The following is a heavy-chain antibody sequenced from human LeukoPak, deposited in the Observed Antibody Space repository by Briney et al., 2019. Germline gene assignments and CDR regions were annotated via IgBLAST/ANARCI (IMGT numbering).Heavy chain of an antibody. D-gene: IGHD2-21*02. CDR1: GFTFSDYY. CDR3: ARVNRVTAIQELDY. Sequence: PGGSLRLSCAASGFTFSDYYMTWIRQAPGKGLEWVSCISSSGSTIFYADSVKGRFTVSRDNAKSSLFLQMNSLRAEDTAVYYCARVNRVTAIQELDYWGQGTLVTVSS. V-gene: IGHV3-11*01. J-gene: IGHJ4*02. CDR2: ISSSGSTI.